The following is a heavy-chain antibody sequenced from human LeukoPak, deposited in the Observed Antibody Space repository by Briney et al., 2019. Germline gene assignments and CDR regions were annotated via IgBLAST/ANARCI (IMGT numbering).Heavy chain of an antibody. CDR2: ISSSADTI. V-gene: IGHV3-48*03. CDR3: TKERGSY. Sequence: GGSLRLSCAASGFIFSSDEMTWVRQAPGKGLESVSFISSSADTILYADSVKGRFTISRDNGKNALYLQINSLRAEDTAVYYCTKERGSYWGQGTLVTVSS. CDR1: GFIFSSDE. J-gene: IGHJ4*02.